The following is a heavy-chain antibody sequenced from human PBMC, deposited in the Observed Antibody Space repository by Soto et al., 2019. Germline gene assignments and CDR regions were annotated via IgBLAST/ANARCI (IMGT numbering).Heavy chain of an antibody. CDR1: GFTFSSYS. V-gene: IGHV3-21*01. D-gene: IGHD3-10*01. J-gene: IGHJ5*02. CDR2: ISSSSSYI. CDR3: ASGYYYGSGRGDENWFDP. Sequence: EVQLVESGGGLVKPGGSLRLSCAASGFTFSSYSMNWVRQAPGKGLEWVSSISSSSSYIYYADSVKGRFTISRDNAKNSRYLQMNSLRAEDTAVYYCASGYYYGSGRGDENWFDPWGQGTLVTVSS.